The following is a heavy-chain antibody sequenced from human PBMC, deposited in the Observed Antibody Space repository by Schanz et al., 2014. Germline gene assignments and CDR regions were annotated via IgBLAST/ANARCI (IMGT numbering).Heavy chain of an antibody. CDR1: GFSFGNYG. V-gene: IGHV3-23*01. CDR2: ISGGGGTT. Sequence: EVQLLESGGGLVQPGGSLRLSCEASGFSFGNYGMSWVRQAPGKGLEWVSAISGGGGTTYYADSVKGRFTISRDNAKNTLYLQMNTLRAEDTAVYYCARKMKLGVYGGKGHDSLDIWGQGTMVTVSS. J-gene: IGHJ3*02. CDR3: ARKMKLGVYGGKGHDSLDI. D-gene: IGHD4-17*01.